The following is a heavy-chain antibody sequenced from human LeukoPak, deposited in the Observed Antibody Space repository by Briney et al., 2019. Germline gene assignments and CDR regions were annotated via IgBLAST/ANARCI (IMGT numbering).Heavy chain of an antibody. V-gene: IGHV1-18*01. CDR3: ARYQRLPDAFDI. CDR1: VYTFTSYG. D-gene: IGHD2-2*01. J-gene: IGHJ3*02. CDR2: ISAYKWNT. Sequence: ASVKVSCMASVYTFTSYGSSWVRQAPGQGLEWMGWISAYKWNTHYVQKLHGRVTITPDTSTSTAYMELRSLTSDDAAVYYCARYQRLPDAFDIWGQGTIVTLSS.